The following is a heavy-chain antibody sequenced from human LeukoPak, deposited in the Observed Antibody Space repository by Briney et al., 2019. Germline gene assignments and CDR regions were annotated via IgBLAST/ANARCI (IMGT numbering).Heavy chain of an antibody. D-gene: IGHD3-10*02. CDR2: IKKDGSEK. V-gene: IGHV3-7*01. CDR1: GFSFTTYW. Sequence: GGSLRLSCAASGFSFTTYWMGWVRQAPGKGLEWVANIKKDGSEKYYVDSVEGRFTISRDNAKNSLYLQMSSLRAEDTAVYYCASILWLYYYGRGGAFDIWGQGTMVTVSS. CDR3: ASILWLYYYGRGGAFDI. J-gene: IGHJ3*02.